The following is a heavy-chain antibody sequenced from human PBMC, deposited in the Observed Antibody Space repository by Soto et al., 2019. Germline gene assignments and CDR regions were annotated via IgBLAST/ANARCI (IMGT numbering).Heavy chain of an antibody. CDR2: INPKTGGT. Sequence: ASVKVSWKASGYTFTDYYMHWVRQAPGQGLEWMGWINPKTGGTNYVQKFQGRVTISADKSISTAYLQWSSLKASDTAMYYCARVWFGERKTYYFDYWGQGTLVTVSS. D-gene: IGHD3-10*01. CDR3: ARVWFGERKTYYFDY. J-gene: IGHJ4*02. CDR1: GYTFTDYY. V-gene: IGHV1-2*02.